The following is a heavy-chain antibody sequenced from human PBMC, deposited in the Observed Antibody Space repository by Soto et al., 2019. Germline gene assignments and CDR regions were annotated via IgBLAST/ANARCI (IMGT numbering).Heavy chain of an antibody. Sequence: SVKVSSKASVGTFSSYAISWVRQSPGQGLEWMGGIIPIFGTANYAQKFQGRVTITADKSTSTAYRELSSLRSEDTAVYYRAKVGWELPSRGMDVWGPGTTVTVS. CDR1: VGTFSSYA. D-gene: IGHD1-26*01. V-gene: IGHV1-69*06. J-gene: IGHJ6*02. CDR2: IIPIFGTA. CDR3: AKVGWELPSRGMDV.